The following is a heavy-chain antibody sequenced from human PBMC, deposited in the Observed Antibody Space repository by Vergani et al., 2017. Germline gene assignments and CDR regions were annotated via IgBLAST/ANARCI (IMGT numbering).Heavy chain of an antibody. CDR3: ARGTMVRGEDGLFFDY. CDR2: IIPILGIA. D-gene: IGHD3-10*01. J-gene: IGHJ4*02. V-gene: IGHV1-69*04. CDR1: GGTFSSYA. Sequence: QVQLVQSGAEVKKPGSSVKVSCKASGGTFSSYAISWVRQAPGQGLEWMGRIIPILGIANYAQKFQGRVTITADKSTSTAYMELSSLRSEDTAVYYCARGTMVRGEDGLFFDYWGQGTLVTVSS.